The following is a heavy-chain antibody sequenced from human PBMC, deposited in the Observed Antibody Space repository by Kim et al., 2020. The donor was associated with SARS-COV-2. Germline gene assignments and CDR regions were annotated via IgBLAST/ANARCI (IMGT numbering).Heavy chain of an antibody. CDR2: INHSGST. J-gene: IGHJ5*02. Sequence: SETLSLTCAVYGGSFSGYYWSWIRQPPGKGLEWIGEINHSGSTNYNPSLKSRVTISVDTSKNQFSLKLSSVTAADTAVYYCARRYSSSWFNWFDPWGQGTLVTVSS. CDR1: GGSFSGYY. D-gene: IGHD6-13*01. CDR3: ARRYSSSWFNWFDP. V-gene: IGHV4-34*01.